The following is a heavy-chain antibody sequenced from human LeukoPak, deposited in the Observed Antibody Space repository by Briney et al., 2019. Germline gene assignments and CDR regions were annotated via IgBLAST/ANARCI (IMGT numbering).Heavy chain of an antibody. V-gene: IGHV4-59*01. CDR2: IYYSGTT. Sequence: SETLSLTCTVSGGSISSYYWSWIRQPAGKGLEWIGYIYYSGTTNYNPSLKSRVTISVDTSKNQFSLKLSSVTAADTAVYYCARGVYIAAAQYAYWGQGTLVTVSS. D-gene: IGHD6-13*01. CDR1: GGSISSYY. CDR3: ARGVYIAAAQYAY. J-gene: IGHJ4*02.